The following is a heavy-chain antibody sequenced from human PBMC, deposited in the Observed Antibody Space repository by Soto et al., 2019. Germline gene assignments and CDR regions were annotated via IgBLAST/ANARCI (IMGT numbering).Heavy chain of an antibody. V-gene: IGHV4-59*08. CDR1: GGSISPYY. CDR3: ARQGEKYGIRTFDP. Sequence: ETLSLTCTVSGGSISPYYWSWIRQPPGKGLEWIGYIYYRGNTNYNPSLKSRVTISVDASKNQFSLQLTSVTAADTAVYYCARQGEKYGIRTFDPWGQGTLVTVSS. J-gene: IGHJ5*02. D-gene: IGHD2-21*01. CDR2: IYYRGNT.